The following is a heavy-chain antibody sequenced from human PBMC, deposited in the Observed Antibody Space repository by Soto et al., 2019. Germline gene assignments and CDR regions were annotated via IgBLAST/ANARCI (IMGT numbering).Heavy chain of an antibody. D-gene: IGHD4-4*01. J-gene: IGHJ6*02. V-gene: IGHV3-53*01. CDR2: IYSGGST. CDR1: GFTVSSNY. Sequence: GGSLRLSCAASGFTVSSNYMSWVRQAPGKGLEWVSVIYSGGSTYYADSVKGRFTISRDNSKNTLYLQMNSLRAEDTAVYYCARDRVATVTYGMDVWGQGTTVTVSS. CDR3: ARDRVATVTYGMDV.